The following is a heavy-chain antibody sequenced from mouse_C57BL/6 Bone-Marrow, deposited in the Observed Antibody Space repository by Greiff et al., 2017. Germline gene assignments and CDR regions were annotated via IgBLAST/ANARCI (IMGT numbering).Heavy chain of an antibody. CDR2: FDPETGGT. J-gene: IGHJ3*01. CDR3: TRPPLRGFAY. Sequence: QVQLKESGAELVRPGASVTLSCKASGYTFTDYEMHWVKQTPVHGLEWIGAFDPETGGTAYNQKFKGKAILTADKSSSTAYMELRSLTSEDSAVYYSTRPPLRGFAYWGQGTLVTVSA. CDR1: GYTFTDYE. D-gene: IGHD1-1*01. V-gene: IGHV1-15*01.